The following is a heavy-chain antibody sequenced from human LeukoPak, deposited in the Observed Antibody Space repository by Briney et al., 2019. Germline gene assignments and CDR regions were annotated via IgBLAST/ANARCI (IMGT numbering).Heavy chain of an antibody. CDR1: GRSVSSERHY. D-gene: IGHD6-13*01. CDR3: AREPNMPGDSLFDY. V-gene: IGHV4-61*01. Sequence: SETLSLTCTVSGRSVSSERHYWISVRQPPGKGLAWIGYIYYSGSSNYNPSLKCRVTISVDTSKTQFSLKLSSVTAADTAVYYCAREPNMPGDSLFDYWGQGTLVTVSS. CDR2: IYYSGSS. J-gene: IGHJ4*02.